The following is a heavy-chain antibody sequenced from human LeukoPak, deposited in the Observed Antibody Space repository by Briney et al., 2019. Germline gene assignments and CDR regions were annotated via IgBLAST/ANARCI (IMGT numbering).Heavy chain of an antibody. CDR3: ARRERTNLDQNWFDP. CDR1: GYTFTGSY. V-gene: IGHV1-69*13. Sequence: SVKVSCKASGYTFTGSYMHWVRQAPGQGLEWMGGIIPIFGTANYAQKFQGRVTITADESTSTAYMELSSLRSEDTAVYYCARRERTNLDQNWFDPWGQGTLVTVSS. J-gene: IGHJ5*02. CDR2: IIPIFGTA.